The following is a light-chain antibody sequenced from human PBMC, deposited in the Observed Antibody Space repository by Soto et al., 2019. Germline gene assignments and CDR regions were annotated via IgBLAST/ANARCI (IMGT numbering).Light chain of an antibody. Sequence: QPVLTQPPSASGTPGQRVTISCSGSSSNIGSNYVYWYQQLPGTAPKLLIYSDNQRPSGVPDRFSGSKSGTSASLAISGLRSDDEADYYCAAWDDSLSVLFGGGTQLTVL. V-gene: IGLV1-47*02. J-gene: IGLJ2*01. CDR1: SSNIGSNY. CDR2: SDN. CDR3: AAWDDSLSVL.